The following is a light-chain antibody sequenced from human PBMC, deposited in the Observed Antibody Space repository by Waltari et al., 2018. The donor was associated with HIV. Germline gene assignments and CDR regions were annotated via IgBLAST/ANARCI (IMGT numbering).Light chain of an antibody. Sequence: SYELTQPPSVSASPDQSSGITCPGDKLVDKYVCWYQQKPGQSPLLVIYQDNKRPSGIPERFSGSNSGNTATLTISGTQVMDEADYYCQAWESSTDVVFGGGTKLTVL. V-gene: IGLV3-1*01. CDR2: QDN. CDR1: KLVDKY. CDR3: QAWESSTDVV. J-gene: IGLJ2*01.